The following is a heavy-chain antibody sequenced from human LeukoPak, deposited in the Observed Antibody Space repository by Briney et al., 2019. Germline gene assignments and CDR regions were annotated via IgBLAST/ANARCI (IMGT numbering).Heavy chain of an antibody. V-gene: IGHV4-61*02. Sequence: SETLSLTCTVSGGSISSVSYYWGWIRQPAGKGLEWIGRIYTSGSTNYNPSLKSRVTMSVDTSKNQFSLKLSSVTAADTAVYYCARSVAWSGYYPTDSYYYYMDVWGKGTTVTVSS. CDR2: IYTSGST. D-gene: IGHD3-3*01. CDR3: ARSVAWSGYYPTDSYYYYMDV. J-gene: IGHJ6*03. CDR1: GGSISSVSYY.